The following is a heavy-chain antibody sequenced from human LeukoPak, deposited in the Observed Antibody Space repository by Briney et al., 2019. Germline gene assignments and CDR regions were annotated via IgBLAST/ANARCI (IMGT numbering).Heavy chain of an antibody. Sequence: GESLKISCKGSGYTFTSYWIVWVRQMPGKGLEWMGIIYPGDSDTTYSSSFQGQVTISVDKSISTAYLQWSSPQASDSAMYYCARRDQYLNGNFDYWGQGTLVTVSS. CDR3: ARRDQYLNGNFDY. J-gene: IGHJ4*02. CDR1: GYTFTSYW. V-gene: IGHV5-51*01. CDR2: IYPGDSDT. D-gene: IGHD2-2*01.